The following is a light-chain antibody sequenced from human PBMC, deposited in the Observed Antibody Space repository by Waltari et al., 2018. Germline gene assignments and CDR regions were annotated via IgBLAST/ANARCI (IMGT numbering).Light chain of an antibody. Sequence: EIVMTQSPATLSVSPGERAALSCRASQSVSSNLAWYQKKPGQAPRLLLYGASPRATGIPARFSGSGSGTEFTLTISSLQSEDFAVYYCQQYNNWPPGTFGQGTKVEIK. CDR1: QSVSSN. J-gene: IGKJ1*01. CDR3: QQYNNWPPGT. CDR2: GAS. V-gene: IGKV3-15*01.